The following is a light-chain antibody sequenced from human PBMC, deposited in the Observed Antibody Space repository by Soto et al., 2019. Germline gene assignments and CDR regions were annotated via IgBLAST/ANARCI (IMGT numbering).Light chain of an antibody. V-gene: IGLV2-14*01. CDR3: NSYTSSSTHV. Sequence: QSALTQPASVSASPGQSITISCTGTSSDVGGYNYVSWYQQHPGKAPKLMIYDVSNRPSGVSDRFSGSKSGNTASLIISWLQSEDEADYYCNSYTSSSTHVFGTGTKVTVL. CDR2: DVS. J-gene: IGLJ1*01. CDR1: SSDVGGYNY.